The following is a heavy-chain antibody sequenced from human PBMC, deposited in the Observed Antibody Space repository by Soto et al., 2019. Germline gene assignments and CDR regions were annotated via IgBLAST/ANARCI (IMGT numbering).Heavy chain of an antibody. CDR2: INHSGST. D-gene: IGHD3-10*01. J-gene: IGHJ1*01. CDR1: GGSFSGYY. Sequence: SATLSLTCAVYGGSFSGYYWSWIRQPPGKGLEWIGEINHSGSTNYNPSLKSRVTISVDTPKNQFSLKLSSVTAADTAVYYCARGAQNYYGSGSYYKGNEYFQHWGQGTLVTVSS. CDR3: ARGAQNYYGSGSYYKGNEYFQH. V-gene: IGHV4-34*01.